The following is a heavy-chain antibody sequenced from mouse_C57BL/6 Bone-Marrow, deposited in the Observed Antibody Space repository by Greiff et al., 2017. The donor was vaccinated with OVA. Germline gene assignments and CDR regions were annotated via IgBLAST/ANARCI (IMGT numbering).Heavy chain of an antibody. CDR2: IYIGNGYT. V-gene: IGHV1-58*01. CDR1: GYTFTSYG. D-gene: IGHD2-5*01. CDR3: AKNSNYPYYYAMDY. Sequence: EVQGVESGAELVRPGSSVKMSCKTSGYTFTSYGINWVKQRPGQGLEWIGYIYIGNGYTEYNEKFKGKATLTSDTSSSTAYMQLSSLTSEDSAIYFCAKNSNYPYYYAMDYWGQGTSVTVSS. J-gene: IGHJ4*01.